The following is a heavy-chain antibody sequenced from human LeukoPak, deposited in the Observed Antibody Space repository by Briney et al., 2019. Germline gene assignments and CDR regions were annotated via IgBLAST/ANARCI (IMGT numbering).Heavy chain of an antibody. CDR2: INSDGSST. V-gene: IGHV3-74*01. Sequence: GGSLRLSCAASGFTFSSYRMHWVRQAPGKGLVWVSRINSDGSSTSYADSVKGRFTISRDNAKNTLYLQMNSLRAEDTAVYYCARAYTTVTTIQVYWGQGTLVTVSS. CDR3: ARAYTTVTTIQVY. D-gene: IGHD4-11*01. CDR1: GFTFSSYR. J-gene: IGHJ4*02.